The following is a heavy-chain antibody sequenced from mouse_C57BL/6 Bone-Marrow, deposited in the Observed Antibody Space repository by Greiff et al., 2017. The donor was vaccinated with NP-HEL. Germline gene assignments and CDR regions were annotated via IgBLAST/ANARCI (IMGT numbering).Heavy chain of an antibody. D-gene: IGHD1-1*01. J-gene: IGHJ1*03. CDR1: GFSLTSYG. Sequence: VHLVESGPGLVAPSQSLSITCTVSGFSLTSYGVSWVRQPPGQGLEWLGVIWGDGSTNYHSALISSLSISKDNSKSQVSLKLNSLQTDDTATYYCAKGEDGSSYVYWYFDVWGTGTTVTVSS. V-gene: IGHV2-3*01. CDR3: AKGEDGSSYVYWYFDV. CDR2: IWGDGST.